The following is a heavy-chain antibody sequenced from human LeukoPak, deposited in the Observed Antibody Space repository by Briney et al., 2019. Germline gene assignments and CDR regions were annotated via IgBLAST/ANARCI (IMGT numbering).Heavy chain of an antibody. D-gene: IGHD6-13*01. Sequence: ASVKVSCKASGYTFTGYYMHWLRQAPVQGLEWMGWINPNSGGTNYAQKFQGRVTMTRDTSISTAYMELSRLRSDDTAVYYCARVLSYGYSSSWYRGYFQHWGQGTLVTVSS. CDR1: GYTFTGYY. CDR2: INPNSGGT. CDR3: ARVLSYGYSSSWYRGYFQH. J-gene: IGHJ1*01. V-gene: IGHV1-2*02.